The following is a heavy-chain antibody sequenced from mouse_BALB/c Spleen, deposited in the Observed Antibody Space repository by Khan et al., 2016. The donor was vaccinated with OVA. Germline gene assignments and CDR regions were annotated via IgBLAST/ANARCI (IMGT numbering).Heavy chain of an antibody. CDR1: WFTFTTAG. J-gene: IGHJ4*01. D-gene: IGHD2-14*01. V-gene: IGHV9-4*02. Sequence: QIQLVQSGPELKKPGETVKIFFQASWFTFTTAGIQLVPKMPRKGLKWNGWINTHSGVSKFSTDFQGRVSFSLEISVNTVYLQITNLKNEDTATYFCARGGAAYYRNDGGAMEYWGQGTSVIVSS. CDR3: ARGGAAYYRNDGGAMEY. CDR2: INTHSGVS.